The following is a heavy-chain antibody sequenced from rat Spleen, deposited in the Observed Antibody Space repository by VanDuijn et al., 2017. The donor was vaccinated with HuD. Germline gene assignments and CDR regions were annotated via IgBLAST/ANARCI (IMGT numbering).Heavy chain of an antibody. V-gene: IGHV5-7*01. J-gene: IGHJ2*01. CDR1: GFTFSDYN. Sequence: EVQLVESGGGLVQPGRSLKLSCAASGFTFSDYNMAWVRQAPKKGLEWVATISYDGSSTYYRDSVKGRFTISRDNAKSTLYRQMNSLRSEDTATYFCARHEDYGGYSRDYFGYWGQGVMVTVSS. CDR2: ISYDGSST. D-gene: IGHD1-11*01. CDR3: ARHEDYGGYSRDYFGY.